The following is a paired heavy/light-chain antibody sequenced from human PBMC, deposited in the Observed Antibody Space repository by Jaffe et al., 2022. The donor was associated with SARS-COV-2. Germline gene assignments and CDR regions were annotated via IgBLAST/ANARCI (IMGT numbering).Light chain of an antibody. CDR3: LQYDVYWT. J-gene: IGKJ1*01. CDR2: KTS. CDR1: HDIGSS. V-gene: IGKV1-5*03. Sequence: DIQMTQSPSTLSAFIGDRVTITCRASHDIGSSLAWYQHKPGKAPKLLIYKTSGLETGVSSRFSGSGSGTEFTLTVSGLQPDDSAVYFCLQYDVYWTFGQGTKVEVQ.
Heavy chain of an antibody. V-gene: IGHV3-15*05. Sequence: EVQLEESGGGSVKPGGSLRIFCAGSGFIFSNAWMSWVRQAPGRRLEWVGRMKSKSDGGASDYAAPVKGRFSIGRDDSQNTLFLQMRNLNADDTAVYYCAREDPYCSNIGCAFDLWGPGTLVTVSS. CDR2: MKSKSDGGAS. D-gene: IGHD2-2*01. CDR1: GFIFSNAW. CDR3: AREDPYCSNIGCAFDL. J-gene: IGHJ4*02.